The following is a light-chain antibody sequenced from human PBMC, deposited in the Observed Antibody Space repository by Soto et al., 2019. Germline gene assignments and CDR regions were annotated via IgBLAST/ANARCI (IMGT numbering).Light chain of an antibody. Sequence: EIVLTQSPGTLSLSPGERATLSCRASQSVSSSYLAWYQQKPGQAPRLLIYGASSRATGIPDRFSGSGSGTDFTLTISRLEPEDVAVYYCQLYGSSPRTFGQGTNVEIK. CDR2: GAS. CDR3: QLYGSSPRT. J-gene: IGKJ1*01. V-gene: IGKV3-20*01. CDR1: QSVSSSY.